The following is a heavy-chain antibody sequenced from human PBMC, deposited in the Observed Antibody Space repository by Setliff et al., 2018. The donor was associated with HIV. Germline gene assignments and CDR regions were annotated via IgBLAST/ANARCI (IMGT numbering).Heavy chain of an antibody. D-gene: IGHD3-22*01. CDR3: ARPMASGYPDTFDI. V-gene: IGHV4-4*09. CDR2: IYTSGTT. CDR1: GVSTSIHY. J-gene: IGHJ3*02. Sequence: SETLSLTCTVSGVSTSIHYWVWIRQPPGKGLEWIGYIYTSGTTKYIPSLKSRVTISIDTSKNQFSLKLISVTAADTAIYYCARPMASGYPDTFDIWGQGTMVTVS.